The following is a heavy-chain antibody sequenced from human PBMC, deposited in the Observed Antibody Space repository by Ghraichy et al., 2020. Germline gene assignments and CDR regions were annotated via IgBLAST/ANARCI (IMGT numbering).Heavy chain of an antibody. Sequence: GGSLRLSCAASGFTFSSYWMTWVRQAPGKGLEWVANIKQDGSEKYYVDSVKGRFTISRDNAKNSLYLQMNSLRAEDTAVYYCARVGAWGYDFWSGYRYFDYWGQGTLVTVSS. CDR3: ARVGAWGYDFWSGYRYFDY. V-gene: IGHV3-7*01. J-gene: IGHJ4*02. D-gene: IGHD3-3*01. CDR1: GFTFSSYW. CDR2: IKQDGSEK.